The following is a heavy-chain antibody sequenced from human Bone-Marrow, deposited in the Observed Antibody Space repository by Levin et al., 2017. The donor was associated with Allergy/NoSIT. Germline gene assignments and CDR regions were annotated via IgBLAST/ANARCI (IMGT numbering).Heavy chain of an antibody. Sequence: KISCKASGGTFSSYAISWVRQAPGQGLEWMGGIIPIFGTANYAQKFQGRVTITADESTSTAYMELSSLRSEDTAVYYCARDPERKEYYDVWSGYYTGWFDPWGQGTLVTVSS. V-gene: IGHV1-69*01. CDR1: GGTFSSYA. CDR2: IIPIFGTA. J-gene: IGHJ5*02. CDR3: ARDPERKEYYDVWSGYYTGWFDP. D-gene: IGHD3-3*01.